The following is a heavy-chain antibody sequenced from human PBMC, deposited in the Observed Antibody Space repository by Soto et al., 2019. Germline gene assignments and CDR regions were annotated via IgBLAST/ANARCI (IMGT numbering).Heavy chain of an antibody. Sequence: GESLKISCKGSGYSFTSWWIGWVRQMPGKGLEWMGIIYPGDSDTRYSPSFQGQVTISADKSISTAYLQWSSLKASDTAMYYCARHLTSSGWYGYYFDYWGQGTLVTVSS. CDR1: GYSFTSWW. D-gene: IGHD6-19*01. V-gene: IGHV5-51*01. CDR3: ARHLTSSGWYGYYFDY. CDR2: IYPGDSDT. J-gene: IGHJ4*02.